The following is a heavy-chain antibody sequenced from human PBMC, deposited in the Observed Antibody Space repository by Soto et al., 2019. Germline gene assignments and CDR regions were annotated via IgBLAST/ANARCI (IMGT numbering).Heavy chain of an antibody. CDR2: ISSGGTTK. Sequence: GSLRLSCVASGFTFSNYDFHWVRRTPGKGLQRMAAISSGGTTKNYAESVKGRFFISRDNSRNTVFLHMNSVRDEDTAPYCCAKDYLGSINFFDVWGEGTVVTV. CDR1: GFTFSNYD. CDR3: AKDYLGSINFFDV. V-gene: IGHV3-30*18. J-gene: IGHJ3*01. D-gene: IGHD2-15*01.